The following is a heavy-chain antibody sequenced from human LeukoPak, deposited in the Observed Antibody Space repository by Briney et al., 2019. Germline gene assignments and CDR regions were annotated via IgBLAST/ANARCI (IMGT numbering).Heavy chain of an antibody. J-gene: IGHJ3*02. CDR1: GFTFSSYS. V-gene: IGHV3-21*01. Sequence: PGGSLRLSCAASGFTFSSYSMNWVRQAPGKGLEWVSSISSSSSYIYYADSVKGRFTISRDNAKNSLYLQMNSLRAEDTAVHYCARGESSSSGAFDIWGQGTMVTVSS. CDR2: ISSSSSYI. D-gene: IGHD6-6*01. CDR3: ARGESSSSGAFDI.